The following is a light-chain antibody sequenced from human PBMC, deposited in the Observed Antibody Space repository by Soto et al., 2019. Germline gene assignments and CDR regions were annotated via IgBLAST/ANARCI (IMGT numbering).Light chain of an antibody. CDR1: SSNIGSNY. J-gene: IGLJ2*01. V-gene: IGLV1-47*01. CDR3: AAWDDSLHVV. CDR2: RNN. Sequence: QSVLTQPPSASGTPGQRVTISCSGRSSNIGSNYVYWYQQLPGTALKLLIYRNNQRPSGVPDRFSGSKSGTPASLAISGLRSEDEADYYCAAWDDSLHVVFGGGTKLTVL.